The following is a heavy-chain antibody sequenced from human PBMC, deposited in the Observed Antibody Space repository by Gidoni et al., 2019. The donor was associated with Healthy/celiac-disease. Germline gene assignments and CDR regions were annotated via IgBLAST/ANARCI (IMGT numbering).Heavy chain of an antibody. J-gene: IGHJ4*02. CDR2: IYYSGST. D-gene: IGHD2-15*01. Sequence: QVQLQESGPGLVKPSQNLSRTCTVSGGSISSGGYYWSWIRQHPGKGLEWIGYIYYSGSTYYTPSLKSRVTISVDTSKNQFSLKLSSVTAADTAVYYCARGLPRRPSDYWGQGTLVTVSS. CDR3: ARGLPRRPSDY. CDR1: GGSISSGGYY. V-gene: IGHV4-31*03.